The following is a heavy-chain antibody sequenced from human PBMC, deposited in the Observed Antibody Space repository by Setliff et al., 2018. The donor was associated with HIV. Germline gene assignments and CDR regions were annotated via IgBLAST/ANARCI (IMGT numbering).Heavy chain of an antibody. J-gene: IGHJ4*02. CDR2: INAGNGNT. V-gene: IGHV1-3*01. CDR3: ARAAILVYASPLDS. CDR1: GYTFTSYA. Sequence: GASVKVSCKASGYTFTSYAMHWVRQAPGQRLEWMGWINAGNGNTKYSQKFQGRVTITRDTSASTAYMELSSLRSEDTAVYYCARAAILVYASPLDSWGQGTLVTVSS. D-gene: IGHD2-8*01.